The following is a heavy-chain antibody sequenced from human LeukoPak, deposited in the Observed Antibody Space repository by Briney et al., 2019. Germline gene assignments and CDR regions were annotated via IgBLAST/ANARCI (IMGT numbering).Heavy chain of an antibody. D-gene: IGHD5-18*01. V-gene: IGHV4-39*07. CDR1: GGSISRGSYY. CDR2: IYYSGSA. CDR3: ARGQKYRNGYTVTELGSGYFDY. J-gene: IGHJ4*02. Sequence: PSETLSLTCTVSGGSISRGSYYWAWIRQPPGKGLEWIATIYYSGSAYYNPSLKSRVTISVDTSKNQFSLTLSSVTAADTAVYYCARGQKYRNGYTVTELGSGYFDYWGQGTLVTVSS.